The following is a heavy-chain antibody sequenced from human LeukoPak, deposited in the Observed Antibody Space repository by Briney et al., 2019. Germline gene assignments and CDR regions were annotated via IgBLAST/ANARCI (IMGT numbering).Heavy chain of an antibody. D-gene: IGHD4-17*01. CDR3: AREGEGDYPFDY. V-gene: IGHV1-24*01. J-gene: IGHJ4*02. CDR1: GYTLTELS. CDR2: FDPEDGET. Sequence: ASVKVSCKVSGYTLTELSMHWVRQAPGKGLEWMGGFDPEDGETIYAQKFQGRVTMTTDTSTSTAYMGLRSLRSDDTAVYYCAREGEGDYPFDYWGQGTLVTVSS.